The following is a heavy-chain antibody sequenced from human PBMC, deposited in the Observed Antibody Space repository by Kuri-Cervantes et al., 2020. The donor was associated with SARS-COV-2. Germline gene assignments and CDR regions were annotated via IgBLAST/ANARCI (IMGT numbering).Heavy chain of an antibody. V-gene: IGHV4-39*01. J-gene: IGHJ5*02. D-gene: IGHD3-3*01. CDR2: IYYSGST. CDR1: GGYISSSSYY. CDR3: ARQMMSSITIFGVVITRNWFDH. Sequence: ESLKISCTVSGGYISSSSYYLGWIRQPPGKGLEWIGSIYYSGSTYYNPFLKSRVTISVDTSKNQFSLKLSYVTAADTAVYYCARQMMSSITIFGVVITRNWFDHWGQGTLVTVSS.